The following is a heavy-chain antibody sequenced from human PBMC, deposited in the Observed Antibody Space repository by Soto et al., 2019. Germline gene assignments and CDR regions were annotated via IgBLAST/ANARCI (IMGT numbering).Heavy chain of an antibody. CDR3: AKNTDYDFLICYYLPYYYGMDV. CDR2: INAGNGNT. V-gene: IGHV1-3*01. CDR1: GYTFTSYA. Sequence: ASVKVSCKASGYTFTSYAMHWVRQAPGQRLEWMGWINAGNGNTKYSQKFQGRVTITRDTSASTAYMELSSLRSEDTAVYYCAKNTDYDFLICYYLPYYYGMDVWGHGTTVTVAS. D-gene: IGHD3-3*01. J-gene: IGHJ6*02.